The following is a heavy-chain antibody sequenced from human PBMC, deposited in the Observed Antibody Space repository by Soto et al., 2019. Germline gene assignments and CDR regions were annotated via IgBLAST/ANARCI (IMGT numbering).Heavy chain of an antibody. J-gene: IGHJ2*01. CDR3: AGDPKKDIVVVPAAMRVEDWYFDL. Sequence: SETLSLTCTVSGGSISSSSYYWGWIRQPPGKGLEWIGSIYYSGSTYYNPSLKSRVTISVDTSKNQFSLKLSLVTAADTAVYYCAGDPKKDIVVVPAAMRVEDWYFDLWGRGTLVTVSS. CDR1: GGSISSSSYY. CDR2: IYYSGST. V-gene: IGHV4-39*02. D-gene: IGHD2-2*01.